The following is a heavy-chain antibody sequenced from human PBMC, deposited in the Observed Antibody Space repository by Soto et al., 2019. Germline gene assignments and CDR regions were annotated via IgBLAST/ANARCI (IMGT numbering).Heavy chain of an antibody. J-gene: IGHJ3*02. CDR2: IWYDGSNK. D-gene: IGHD2-8*01. CDR3: ARDSCTNGVCYFFDAFDI. Sequence: GSLRLSCAASGFTFSSYGMHWVRQAPGKGLEWVAVIWYDGSNKYYADSVKGRFTISRDNSKNTLYLQMNSLRAEDTAVYYCARDSCTNGVCYFFDAFDIWGQGTMVTVSS. V-gene: IGHV3-33*01. CDR1: GFTFSSYG.